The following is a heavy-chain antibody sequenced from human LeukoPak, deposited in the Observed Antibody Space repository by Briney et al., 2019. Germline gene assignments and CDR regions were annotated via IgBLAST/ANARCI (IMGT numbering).Heavy chain of an antibody. D-gene: IGHD2-15*01. CDR2: ISYDGSNK. V-gene: IGHV3-30*18. Sequence: PGGSLRLSCAASGFTFSSYDMHWVRQAPGKGLEWVAVISYDGSNKYYADSVKGRFTISRDNSKNTLYLQMNSLRAEDSAVYYCAKDFIVVVVAGGFDYWGQGTLVTVSS. CDR1: GFTFSSYD. J-gene: IGHJ4*02. CDR3: AKDFIVVVVAGGFDY.